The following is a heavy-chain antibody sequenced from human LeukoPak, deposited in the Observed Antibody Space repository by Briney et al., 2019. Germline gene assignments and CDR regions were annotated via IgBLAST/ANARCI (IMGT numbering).Heavy chain of an antibody. CDR3: ARRWNYGRNYYIDV. CDR2: INDSGRT. CDR1: GGSFSNYY. Sequence: PSETLSLTCAVYGGSFSNYYWSWIRQPPGRGLEWIGEINDSGRTNYNPSLMSRVTGSVDTSKNQFSLRLTSVTATATAVYYCARRWNYGRNYYIDVWGNGATVSVSS. J-gene: IGHJ6*03. V-gene: IGHV4-34*01. D-gene: IGHD1-7*01.